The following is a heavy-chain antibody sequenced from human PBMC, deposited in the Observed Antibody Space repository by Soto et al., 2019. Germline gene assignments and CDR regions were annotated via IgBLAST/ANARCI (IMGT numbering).Heavy chain of an antibody. CDR3: AKVDIVGATEVIDY. J-gene: IGHJ4*02. CDR1: GFTFSSYG. CDR2: ISYDGSNK. D-gene: IGHD1-26*01. V-gene: IGHV3-30*18. Sequence: QVQRVESGGGVVQPGRSLRLSCAASGFTFSSYGMHWVRQAPGKGLEWVAVISYDGSNKYYADSVKGRFTISRDNSKNTLYLQMNSLRAEDTAVYYCAKVDIVGATEVIDYWGQGTLVTVSS.